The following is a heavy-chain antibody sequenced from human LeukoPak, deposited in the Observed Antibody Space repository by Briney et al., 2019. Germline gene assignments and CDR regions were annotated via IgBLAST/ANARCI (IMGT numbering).Heavy chain of an antibody. D-gene: IGHD5-12*01. CDR2: ISGSGGST. Sequence: GGSLRLSCAASGFTFSSYAMSWVRQAPGQGVEWVSAISGSGGSTYYTDSVKGRFTISRDNSKNTLYLQMNSLRAEDTAVYYCAKEAWLTGWNYYFDYWGQGTLVTVSS. CDR3: AKEAWLTGWNYYFDY. J-gene: IGHJ4*02. CDR1: GFTFSSYA. V-gene: IGHV3-23*01.